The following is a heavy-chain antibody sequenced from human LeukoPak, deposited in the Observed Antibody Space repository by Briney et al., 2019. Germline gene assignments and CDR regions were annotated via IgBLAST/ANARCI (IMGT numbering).Heavy chain of an antibody. Sequence: PSQTLSLTCAVSGGSISSGGYSWSWIRQPPGKGLEWIGYIYESATTYSYPSLKSRVTIPLAKTKNQFSLKLRSVTAADTAVYYCARTRSDTATPPYYYRMDVWGQGTTVTVSS. J-gene: IGHJ6*02. V-gene: IGHV4-30-2*01. CDR3: ARTRSDTATPPYYYRMDV. D-gene: IGHD5-18*01. CDR1: GGSISSGGYS. CDR2: IYESATT.